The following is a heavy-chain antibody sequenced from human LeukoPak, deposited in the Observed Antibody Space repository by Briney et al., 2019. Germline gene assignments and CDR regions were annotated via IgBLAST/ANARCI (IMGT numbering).Heavy chain of an antibody. J-gene: IGHJ4*02. D-gene: IGHD6-19*01. CDR2: ISTTGAI. Sequence: PGGSLRLSCTASGFIFSTYSMRWVRQAPGKGLEWVSYISTTGAILYADSVKGRFTISRDNAKNSLYLQMNSLRDEDTAVYYCARDGWYYFDYWGQGTLVT. V-gene: IGHV3-48*02. CDR1: GFIFSTYS. CDR3: ARDGWYYFDY.